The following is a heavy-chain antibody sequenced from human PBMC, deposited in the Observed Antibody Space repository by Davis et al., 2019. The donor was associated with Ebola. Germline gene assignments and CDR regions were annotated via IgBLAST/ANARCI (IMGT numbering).Heavy chain of an antibody. Sequence: SLKTSCAASGFTFSNFHIHWVRQTPGKGLVWVARILPDGTGTNYADSVKGRFTISRDNAKNTLSLQMNSLRVEDTAVYYCEAGMDVWGQGTTVIVSS. CDR2: ILPDGTGT. CDR3: EAGMDV. D-gene: IGHD6-19*01. V-gene: IGHV3-74*01. CDR1: GFTFSNFH. J-gene: IGHJ6*02.